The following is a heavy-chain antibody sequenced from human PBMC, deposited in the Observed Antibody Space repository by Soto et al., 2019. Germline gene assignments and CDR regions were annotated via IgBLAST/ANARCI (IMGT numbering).Heavy chain of an antibody. CDR3: ARGVSAGVDY. CDR2: ISAYNGNT. Sequence: ASVNVSCKVSGYTFTSYGISWVRQAPGQGLEWMGWISAYNGNTNYAQKLQGRVTMTTDTSTSTAYMELTTLTSDDTAFYYCARGVSAGVDYWGQGTLVTVSS. J-gene: IGHJ4*02. CDR1: GYTFTSYG. D-gene: IGHD1-26*01. V-gene: IGHV1-18*01.